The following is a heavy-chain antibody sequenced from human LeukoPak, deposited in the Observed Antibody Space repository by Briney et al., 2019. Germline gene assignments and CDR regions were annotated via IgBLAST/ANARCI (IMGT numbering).Heavy chain of an antibody. J-gene: IGHJ5*02. CDR1: GFTFSNYW. CDR2: IKEDGSEI. Sequence: GGSLRPSCAASGFTFSNYWMSWVRQAPGKGLEWVANIKEDGSEIRYVDSVKGRFTISRDNAKNSLYLQMNSLRAEDTSMYYCAREGSGRYVGTGAQSWGRGTLVTVSS. V-gene: IGHV3-7*01. D-gene: IGHD6-19*01. CDR3: AREGSGRYVGTGAQS.